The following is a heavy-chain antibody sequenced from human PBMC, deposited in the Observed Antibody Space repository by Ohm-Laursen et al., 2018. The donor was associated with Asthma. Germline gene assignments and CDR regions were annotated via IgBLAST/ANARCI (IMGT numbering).Heavy chain of an antibody. V-gene: IGHV1-2*06. CDR1: GYTFTAYF. CDR2: INPNGCGT. J-gene: IGHJ6*02. Sequence: ASVKVSCKASGYTFTAYFIHWVRQAPGQGLEWMGRINPNGCGTNYAQKFQGRVNMTRDKSISTAYMEVSRLRSDDTAVYYCARDPGIDSYYFVMDVWGQGTTVTVSS. CDR3: ARDPGIDSYYFVMDV. D-gene: IGHD6-13*01.